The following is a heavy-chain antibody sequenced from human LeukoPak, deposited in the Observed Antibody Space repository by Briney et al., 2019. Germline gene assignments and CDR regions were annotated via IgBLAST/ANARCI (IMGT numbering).Heavy chain of an antibody. J-gene: IGHJ6*03. CDR3: ARVDRDSYGYHYYYMDV. Sequence: SVKVSCKASGGTFSSYAISWARQAPGQGLEWMGGIIPIFGTANYAQKFQGRVTITTDESTSTAYMELSSLRSEDTAVYYCARVDRDSYGYHYYYMDVWGKGTTVTVSS. D-gene: IGHD5-18*01. CDR2: IIPIFGTA. V-gene: IGHV1-69*05. CDR1: GGTFSSYA.